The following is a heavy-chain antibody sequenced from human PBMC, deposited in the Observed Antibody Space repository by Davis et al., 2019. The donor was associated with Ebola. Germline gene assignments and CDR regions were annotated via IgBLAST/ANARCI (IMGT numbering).Heavy chain of an antibody. CDR1: GFTFTSSA. D-gene: IGHD3-22*01. CDR3: AAGVWWLLPYYFDY. Sequence: SVKVSCKASGFTFTSSAVQWVRQARGQRLEWIGWIVVGSGNTNYAQKFQERVTITRDMSTSTAYMELSSLRSEDTAVYYCAAGVWWLLPYYFDYWGQGTLVTVSS. CDR2: IVVGSGNT. J-gene: IGHJ4*02. V-gene: IGHV1-58*01.